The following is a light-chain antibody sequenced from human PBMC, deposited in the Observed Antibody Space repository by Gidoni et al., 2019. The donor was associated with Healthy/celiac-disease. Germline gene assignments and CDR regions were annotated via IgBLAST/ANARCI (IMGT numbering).Light chain of an antibody. J-gene: IGKJ2*01. CDR3: QQRYSWPLT. V-gene: IGKV1-39*01. Sequence: MTQSPASLSASQGDRATITCRASQSISSYLAWYQQKPGQAPKLLIYAASTMQTGIPSRFSGSGSGTDFTLTISSLEPEDFAAYDCQQRYSWPLTFGEXTKLEIK. CDR2: AAS. CDR1: QSISSY.